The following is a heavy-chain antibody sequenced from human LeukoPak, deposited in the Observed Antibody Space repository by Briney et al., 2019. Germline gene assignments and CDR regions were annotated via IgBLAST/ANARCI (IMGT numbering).Heavy chain of an antibody. D-gene: IGHD3-3*01. CDR2: ISSRGSAT. CDR1: GFSFSGYE. V-gene: IGHV3-48*03. J-gene: IGHJ4*02. CDR3: AREMEFTGYDFGLDY. Sequence: SGGSLRLSCAVSGFSFSGYEMNWVRQAPGKGLEWISYISSRGSATYYADFVKGRFIISRDAAKKSLYLQMNSLRAEDTAVYYCAREMEFTGYDFGLDYWGQGTLVTVSS.